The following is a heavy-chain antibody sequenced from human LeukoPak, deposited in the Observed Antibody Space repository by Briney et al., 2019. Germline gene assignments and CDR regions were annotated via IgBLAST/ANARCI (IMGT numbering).Heavy chain of an antibody. CDR2: VSPPGGGT. D-gene: IGHD3-10*01. CDR3: AKGSGGSGSYSKYYFDY. Sequence: GGTLRLSCAASGFTFSNHGMNWVRQAPGKGLEWLSGVSPPGGGTYYADSVKGRFTISRDDSENTLSLQMNSLRVEDTAIYYCAKGSGGSGSYSKYYFDYWGQGTLVTVSS. CDR1: GFTFSNHG. V-gene: IGHV3-23*01. J-gene: IGHJ4*02.